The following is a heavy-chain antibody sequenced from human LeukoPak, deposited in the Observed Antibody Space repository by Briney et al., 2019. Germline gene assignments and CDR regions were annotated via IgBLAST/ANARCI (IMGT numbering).Heavy chain of an antibody. J-gene: IGHJ6*03. CDR1: GDSISSYY. V-gene: IGHV4-59*01. CDR2: IYYSGST. D-gene: IGHD2-2*02. CDR3: ARGQYCSSTSCYTEDYYYYMDV. Sequence: SETLSLTCTVSGDSISSYYWNWIRQPPGKGLEWIGYIYYSGSTNYNPSLKSRVTISVDTSKNQFSLKLSSVTAADTAVYYCARGQYCSSTSCYTEDYYYYMDVWGKGTTVTVSS.